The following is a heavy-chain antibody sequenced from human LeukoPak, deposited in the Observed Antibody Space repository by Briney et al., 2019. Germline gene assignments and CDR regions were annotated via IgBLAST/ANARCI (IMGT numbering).Heavy chain of an antibody. J-gene: IGHJ4*02. CDR3: ARIPYSSGWHFDY. V-gene: IGHV4-39*01. CDR2: IYYSGST. D-gene: IGHD6-19*01. CDR1: GGSISSSSYY. Sequence: SETLSLTCTVSGGSISSSSYYWGWIRQPPGKGLEWIGSIYYSGSTNYNPSLKSRVTISVDTSKNQFSLKLSSVTAADTAVYYCARIPYSSGWHFDYWGQGTLVTVSS.